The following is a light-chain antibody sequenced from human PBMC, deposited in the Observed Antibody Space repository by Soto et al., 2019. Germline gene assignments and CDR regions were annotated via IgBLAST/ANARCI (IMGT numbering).Light chain of an antibody. V-gene: IGKV1-39*01. CDR1: QSIDTH. CDR3: QLTYSTPAT. CDR2: EAS. Sequence: DIRMTQSPSSLSASVGDSVTIACRASQSIDTHLNWYQQHPGKAPNALIYEASNLQSGVPSRFSGSGSWTDFTLSISCLQPYVSATYYCQLTYSTPATFGQGTKVDIK. J-gene: IGKJ1*01.